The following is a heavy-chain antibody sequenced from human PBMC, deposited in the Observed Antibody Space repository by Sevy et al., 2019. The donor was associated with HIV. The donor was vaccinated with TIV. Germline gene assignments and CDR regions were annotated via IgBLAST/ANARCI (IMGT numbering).Heavy chain of an antibody. Sequence: ASVKVSCKASGYTFTSYGISWVRQAPGQGLEWMGCISAYNGNTNYAQKLQGRVTMTTDTSTSTAYMELRSLRSDDTAVYYCAMTYYYDSSGWGNWFDPWGQGTLVTVSS. CDR3: AMTYYYDSSGWGNWFDP. D-gene: IGHD3-22*01. CDR2: ISAYNGNT. V-gene: IGHV1-18*01. CDR1: GYTFTSYG. J-gene: IGHJ5*02.